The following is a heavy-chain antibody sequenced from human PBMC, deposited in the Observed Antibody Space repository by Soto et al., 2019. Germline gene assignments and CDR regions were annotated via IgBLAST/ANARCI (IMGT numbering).Heavy chain of an antibody. CDR2: ISYDGSNK. D-gene: IGHD3-3*01. CDR3: ARDHGRFLEWLLYYYYYYGMDV. J-gene: IGHJ6*02. V-gene: IGHV3-30-3*01. CDR1: GFTFSSYA. Sequence: PVGSLRLSCAASGFTFSSYAMHWVRQAPGKGLEWVAVISYDGSNKYYADSVKGRFTISRDNSKNTLYLQMSSLRAEDTAVYYCARDHGRFLEWLLYYYYYYGMDVWGQGTTVTVSS.